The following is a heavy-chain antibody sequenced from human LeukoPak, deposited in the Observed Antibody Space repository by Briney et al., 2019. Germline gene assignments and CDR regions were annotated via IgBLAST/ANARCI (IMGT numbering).Heavy chain of an antibody. Sequence: GGSLRLSCAASGLTFSRYAMSWVRQAPGKGLEWVSGVSTSGGSTYYADSVKGRFTISRDNSKNTLHLQMNSLRAEDTAIYYCAKQAYDSPRTDFDYWGQGTLVTVSS. D-gene: IGHD3-22*01. J-gene: IGHJ4*02. CDR1: GLTFSRYA. CDR3: AKQAYDSPRTDFDY. V-gene: IGHV3-23*01. CDR2: VSTSGGST.